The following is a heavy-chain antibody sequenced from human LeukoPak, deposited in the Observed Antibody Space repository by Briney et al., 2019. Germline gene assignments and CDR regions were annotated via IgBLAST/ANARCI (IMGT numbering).Heavy chain of an antibody. V-gene: IGHV1-69*13. CDR2: IIPIFGTA. CDR1: GGTFSSYA. Sequence: GASVKVSCKASGGTFSSYAISWVRQAPGQGLEWMGGIIPIFGTANYAQKFQGRVTITADESTSTAYMELSSLRSEDTAVYYCARADPGYSYGSRGWFDPWGQGTLVTVSS. D-gene: IGHD5-18*01. CDR3: ARADPGYSYGSRGWFDP. J-gene: IGHJ5*02.